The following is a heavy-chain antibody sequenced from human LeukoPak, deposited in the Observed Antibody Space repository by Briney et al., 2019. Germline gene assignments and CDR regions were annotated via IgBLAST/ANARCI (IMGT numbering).Heavy chain of an antibody. D-gene: IGHD5-12*01. J-gene: IGHJ4*02. CDR3: ARVEAATTNPRFES. CDR1: GGSISNGDYY. V-gene: IGHV4-31*03. Sequence: SQTLSLTCTVSGGSISNGDYYWSWVRQHPGKGLEWIGYIYYGGDTYYNPSLTSRVTISVDTSKNQFSLKLTSETAADTAVYYCARVEAATTNPRFESWGQGTLVTVSS. CDR2: IYYGGDT.